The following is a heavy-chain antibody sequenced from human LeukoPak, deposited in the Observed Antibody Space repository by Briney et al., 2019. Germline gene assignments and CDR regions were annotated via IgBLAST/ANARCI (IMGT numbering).Heavy chain of an antibody. CDR3: TRENRPFCPFAY. CDR2: ISHGGTT. Sequence: SWVRQAPGKGLEWIGEISHGGTTNYNPSLRSRVAMSLDRANNQFSLSLTSVTAADTAVYYCTRENRPFCPFAYWGQGVLVTVSS. D-gene: IGHD2/OR15-2a*01. J-gene: IGHJ4*02. V-gene: IGHV4-4*02.